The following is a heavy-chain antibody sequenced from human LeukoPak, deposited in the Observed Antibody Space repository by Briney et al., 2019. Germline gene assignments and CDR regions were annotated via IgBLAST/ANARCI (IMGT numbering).Heavy chain of an antibody. CDR3: ARGADYGSGSYDY. V-gene: IGHV4-30-2*01. CDR2: IYHSGST. CDR1: GGSISSGGYS. Sequence: PSQTLSLTCAVSGGSISSGGYSWSWIRQPPGKGLEWIVYIYHSGSTYYNPSLKSRVTISVDRSKNQFSLKLSSVTAADTAVYYCARGADYGSGSYDYWGQGTLVTVSS. J-gene: IGHJ4*02. D-gene: IGHD3-10*01.